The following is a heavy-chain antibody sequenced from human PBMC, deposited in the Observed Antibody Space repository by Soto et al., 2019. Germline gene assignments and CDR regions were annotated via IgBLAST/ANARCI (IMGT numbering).Heavy chain of an antibody. CDR2: IYYSGST. CDR3: ARENREYAYVWGSYRRKSFFDY. D-gene: IGHD3-16*02. J-gene: IGHJ4*02. CDR1: GGSISSGDYY. V-gene: IGHV4-30-4*01. Sequence: PSETLSLTCTVSGGSISSGDYYWSWIRQPPGKGLEWIGYIYYSGSTYYNPSLKSRVTISVDTSKNQFSLKLSSVTAADTAVYYCARENREYAYVWGSYRRKSFFDYWGQGTLVTVSS.